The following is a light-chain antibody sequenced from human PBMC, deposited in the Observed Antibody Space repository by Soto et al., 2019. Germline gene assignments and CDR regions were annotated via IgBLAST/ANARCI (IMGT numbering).Light chain of an antibody. CDR1: SGDVGNYNY. J-gene: IGLJ1*01. Sequence: QSVLTQPASVSGSPGQSITISCIGTSGDVGNYNYVSWYQQHPGKVPKLMIYEVSNRPSGVSHRFSGSKSGNTASLTISGLQAEDEADYYCSSYTTRSTEVFGTGTKGTV. CDR3: SSYTTRSTEV. V-gene: IGLV2-14*01. CDR2: EVS.